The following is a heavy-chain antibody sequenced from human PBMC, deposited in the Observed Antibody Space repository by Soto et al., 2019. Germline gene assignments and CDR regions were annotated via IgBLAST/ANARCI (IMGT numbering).Heavy chain of an antibody. J-gene: IGHJ4*02. D-gene: IGHD2-21*02. CDR1: GDTFTDYY. Sequence: QVQLVQSGAEVKKPGASVKVSCKASGDTFTDYYIHWVRQAPGQGLEWMGTVNPSGGHTTYAQHFLGRMTMTRDTSTSTLYMELPSLTSEDTAVYYCARGGHVVVVTAALDYWSQGTLVTVSS. V-gene: IGHV1-46*01. CDR3: ARGGHVVVVTAALDY. CDR2: VNPSGGHT.